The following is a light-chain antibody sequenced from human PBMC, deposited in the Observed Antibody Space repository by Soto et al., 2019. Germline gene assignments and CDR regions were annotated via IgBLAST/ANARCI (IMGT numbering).Light chain of an antibody. CDR2: DAS. Sequence: EIVLTQSPATLSLSPGERATPSCRASQSVSSYLAWYQQKPGQAPRLLIYDASNRATGIPARFSGSGSGTDFTLTISSLEPEDFAVYYCQQRSKWPPTWTLGQGTKVDIK. CDR1: QSVSSY. V-gene: IGKV3-11*01. CDR3: QQRSKWPPTWT. J-gene: IGKJ1*01.